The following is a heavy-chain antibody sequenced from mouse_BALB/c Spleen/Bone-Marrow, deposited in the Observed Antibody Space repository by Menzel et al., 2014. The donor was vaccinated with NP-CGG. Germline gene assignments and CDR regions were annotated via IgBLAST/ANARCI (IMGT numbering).Heavy chain of an antibody. D-gene: IGHD1-1*01. Sequence: VQLQQSGPELVKPGASVKISCKASGYSFTGYYMHWVKQSHVKSLKWIGRINPYNGATSYNQNFKDKASLTVDKSSSTAYMELHSLTSEDSAVYYCASNYYGYAMDYWGQGTSVTVSS. CDR1: GYSFTGYY. J-gene: IGHJ4*01. CDR2: INPYNGAT. CDR3: ASNYYGYAMDY. V-gene: IGHV1-31*01.